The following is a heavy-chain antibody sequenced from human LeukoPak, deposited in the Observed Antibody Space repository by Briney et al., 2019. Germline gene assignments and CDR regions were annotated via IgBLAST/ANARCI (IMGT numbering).Heavy chain of an antibody. CDR2: IIPIFGTA. CDR3: ARETTIFGVVMDSYGMDV. D-gene: IGHD3-3*01. V-gene: IGHV1-69*13. Sequence: GASVKVSCKASGGTFSSYAISWVRQAPGQGLEWMGGIIPIFGTANYAQKFQGRVTITADESTSTAYMELSSLRSEDTAVYYCARETTIFGVVMDSYGMDVWSQGTTVTVSS. J-gene: IGHJ6*02. CDR1: GGTFSSYA.